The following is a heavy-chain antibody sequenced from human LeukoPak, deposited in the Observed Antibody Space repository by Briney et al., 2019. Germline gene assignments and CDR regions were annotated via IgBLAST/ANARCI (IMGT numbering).Heavy chain of an antibody. CDR1: GFTFSSYG. V-gene: IGHV3-33*08. J-gene: IGHJ4*02. D-gene: IGHD3-22*01. Sequence: GGSLRLSCSASGFTFSSYGMHWVRRAPGKGLEWVAVIWYDGSNKYYADSVKGRFTISRDNSRNTLYLQMNSLRAEDTAVYYCAREPPPMIVVWGFDYWGQGTLVTVSS. CDR2: IWYDGSNK. CDR3: AREPPPMIVVWGFDY.